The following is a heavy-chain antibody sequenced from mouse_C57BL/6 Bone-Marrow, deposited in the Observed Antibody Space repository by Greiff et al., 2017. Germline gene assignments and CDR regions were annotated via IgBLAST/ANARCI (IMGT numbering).Heavy chain of an antibody. CDR2: ICYDGSN. CDR1: GYSITSGYY. CDR3: ARHFDY. Sequence: VQLKESGPGLVQPSQSLSLTCSVTGYSITSGYYWNWIRQFPGNKLEWMGYICYDGSNNYNPSLKNRIPITRDTSKNQFYLKLKSVTAEDTATYYCARHFDYWGQGTTLTVSS. J-gene: IGHJ2*01. V-gene: IGHV3-6*01.